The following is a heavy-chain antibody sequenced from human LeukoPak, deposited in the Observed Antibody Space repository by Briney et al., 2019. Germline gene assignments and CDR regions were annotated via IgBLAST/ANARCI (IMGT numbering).Heavy chain of an antibody. V-gene: IGHV4-38-2*02. CDR3: ARDDRRMITFGGVIDTLFDY. CDR1: GDSISSSYY. Sequence: PSEALSLTCYVSGDSISSSYYWGWIRQPPGKGLEWIGSIYYSGSTYYNPSLKSRVTISVDTSKNQFSLKLSSVTAADTAVYYCARDDRRMITFGGVIDTLFDYWGQGTLVTVSS. D-gene: IGHD3-16*02. CDR2: IYYSGST. J-gene: IGHJ4*02.